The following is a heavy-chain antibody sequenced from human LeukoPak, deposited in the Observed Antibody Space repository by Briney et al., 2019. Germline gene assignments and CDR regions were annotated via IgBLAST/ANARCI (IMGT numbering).Heavy chain of an antibody. D-gene: IGHD1-26*01. CDR1: GFTFSSYG. Sequence: PGGSLRLSCAASGFTFSSYGMHWVRQAPGKGLEWVAFIRYDGSNKYYADSVKGRFTISRDNSKNTLYLQMNSLRAEDTAVYYCAKGRGATTAVDYWGQGTLVTVSS. CDR3: AKGRGATTAVDY. V-gene: IGHV3-30*02. J-gene: IGHJ4*02. CDR2: IRYDGSNK.